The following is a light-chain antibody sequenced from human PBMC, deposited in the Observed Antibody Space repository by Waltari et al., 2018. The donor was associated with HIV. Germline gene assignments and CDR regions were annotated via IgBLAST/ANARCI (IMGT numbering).Light chain of an antibody. CDR3: TSYTSDSPVI. CDR2: DVS. Sequence: QSALTHVASVSGSPGQSITISCGLSSSAADNYNYFSWYQQRPGKAPKLLIYDVSNRPSGVSSRFSGSKSGNTASLTISGLQTEDEADYYCTSYTSDSPVIFGGGTKLTVL. V-gene: IGLV2-14*03. CDR1: SSAADNYNY. J-gene: IGLJ2*01.